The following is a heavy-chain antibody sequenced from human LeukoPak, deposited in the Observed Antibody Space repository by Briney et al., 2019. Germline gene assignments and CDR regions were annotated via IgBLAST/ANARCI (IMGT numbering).Heavy chain of an antibody. CDR3: VRNLAVAGTCFDS. CDR1: GFTFRNYW. D-gene: IGHD6-19*01. V-gene: IGHV3-7*03. Sequence: PGGSLRLSCAASGFTFRNYWMSWVRQAPGTGLEWVANIKQDGSDRNYVTSVRGRFTISRDNAESSLYLQMNSLRAEDTAVYYCVRNLAVAGTCFDSWGQGTLVNVSS. CDR2: IKQDGSDR. J-gene: IGHJ4*02.